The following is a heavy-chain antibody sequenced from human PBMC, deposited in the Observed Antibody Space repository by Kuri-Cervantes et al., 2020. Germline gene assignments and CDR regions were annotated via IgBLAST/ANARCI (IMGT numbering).Heavy chain of an antibody. Sequence: GSLRLSCTVSGGSVSVGSYYWSWIRQPPGKGLEWIGYIFYSGSTSYIPSLKSRVTISVDTSKNQFSLNLRSVTAADTAVYYCARRDYYDSSGYRDAFDMWGQGTMVTVSS. CDR2: IFYSGST. V-gene: IGHV4-61*01. CDR3: ARRDYYDSSGYRDAFDM. D-gene: IGHD3-22*01. J-gene: IGHJ3*02. CDR1: GGSVSVGSYY.